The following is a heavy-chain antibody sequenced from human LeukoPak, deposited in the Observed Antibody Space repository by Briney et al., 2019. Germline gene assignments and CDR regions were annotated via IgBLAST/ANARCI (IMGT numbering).Heavy chain of an antibody. D-gene: IGHD3-22*01. CDR3: SRIVVVIGAFDI. CDR1: GFTFSTYW. Sequence: PGESLRLSCAASGFTFSTYWMSWVRQAPGKGLEWVANIKQDGSEKYYVDSVKGRFTISRDNAKNSLYLQMNSLRAEDTAVYYCSRIVVVIGAFDIWGQGTMVTVSS. CDR2: IKQDGSEK. J-gene: IGHJ3*02. V-gene: IGHV3-7*01.